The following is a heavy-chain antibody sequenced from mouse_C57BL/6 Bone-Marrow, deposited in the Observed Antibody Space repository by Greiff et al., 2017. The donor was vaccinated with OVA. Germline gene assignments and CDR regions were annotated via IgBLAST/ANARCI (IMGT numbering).Heavy chain of an antibody. J-gene: IGHJ4*01. CDR2: IDPETGGT. V-gene: IGHV1-15*01. Sequence: QVQLKESGAELVRPGASVTLSCKASGYTFTDYEMHWVKQTPVHGLEWIGAIDPETGGTASNQKFKGKAILTADKSSSTAYRELRSLTSEDSAVYYCTRGYSNYYAMDYWGQGTSVTVSS. D-gene: IGHD2-5*01. CDR3: TRGYSNYYAMDY. CDR1: GYTFTDYE.